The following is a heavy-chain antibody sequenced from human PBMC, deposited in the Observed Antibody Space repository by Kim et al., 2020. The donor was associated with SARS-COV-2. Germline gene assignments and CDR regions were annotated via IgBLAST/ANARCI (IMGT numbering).Heavy chain of an antibody. Sequence: GGSLRLSCAASGFTFTSYSMNWVRQAPGKGLEWVSSISSSSSYKYYADSVKGRFTISRDNAKNSLNLQMNSLRAEGTAVYYCARDRGMNILRYFDWLSVWGQGTMVTVSS. D-gene: IGHD3-9*01. J-gene: IGHJ3*01. CDR2: ISSSSSYK. V-gene: IGHV3-21*01. CDR3: ARDRGMNILRYFDWLSV. CDR1: GFTFTSYS.